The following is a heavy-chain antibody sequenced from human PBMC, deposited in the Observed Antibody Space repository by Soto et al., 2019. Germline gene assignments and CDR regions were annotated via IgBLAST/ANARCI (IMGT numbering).Heavy chain of an antibody. J-gene: IGHJ6*02. Sequence: PGESLKISCKGSGYSFTSYWIGWVRQMPGKGLEWMGIIYPGDSDTRYSPSFQGQVTTSADKSISTAYLQWSSLKASDTAMYYCERVMDFRTGYYQNYYYGMDVWGQGTTVTVSS. V-gene: IGHV5-51*01. D-gene: IGHD3-3*01. CDR1: GYSFTSYW. CDR2: IYPGDSDT. CDR3: ERVMDFRTGYYQNYYYGMDV.